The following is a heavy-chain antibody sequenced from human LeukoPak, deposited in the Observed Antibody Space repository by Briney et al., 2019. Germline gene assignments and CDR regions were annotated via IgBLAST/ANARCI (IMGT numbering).Heavy chain of an antibody. Sequence: PSETLSLTCTVSGGSISSYYWSWIRQPPGKGLEWIGYIYYSGSTNYNPSLKSRVTISVDTSKNQFSLKLSSVTAADTAVYYCARRVRGVISPYFDYWGQGTLVTVSS. D-gene: IGHD3-10*01. CDR1: GGSISSYY. V-gene: IGHV4-59*01. CDR3: ARRVRGVISPYFDY. CDR2: IYYSGST. J-gene: IGHJ4*02.